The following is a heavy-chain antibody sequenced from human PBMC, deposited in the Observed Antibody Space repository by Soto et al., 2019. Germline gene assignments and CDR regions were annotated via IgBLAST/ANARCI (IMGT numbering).Heavy chain of an antibody. D-gene: IGHD3-10*01. J-gene: IGHJ5*02. CDR1: SGSISSGGYS. V-gene: IGHV4-30-2*01. CDR3: ARGPILLWFGELLYNWFDP. Sequence: SETLSLTCAVSSGSISSGGYSWSWIRQPPGKGQEWIGYIYHSGSTYYNPSLKSQVTISVDRSKNQFSLKLSSVTAADTAVYYCARGPILLWFGELLYNWFDPWGQGTLVTVSS. CDR2: IYHSGST.